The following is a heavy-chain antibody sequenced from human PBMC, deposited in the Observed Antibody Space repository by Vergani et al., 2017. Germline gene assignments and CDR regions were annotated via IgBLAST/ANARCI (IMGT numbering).Heavy chain of an antibody. CDR1: GGSFSGYY. CDR3: ARGPKANWGSSRSGYFDL. Sequence: QVQLQQWGAGLLKPSETLSLTCAVYGGSFSGYYWSWIRQPPGKGLGWIGEINHSGSTNYNPSLKSRVTISVDTSKNQFSLKLSSVTAADTAVYYCARGPKANWGSSRSGYFDLWGRGTLVTVSS. D-gene: IGHD7-27*01. V-gene: IGHV4-34*01. J-gene: IGHJ2*01. CDR2: INHSGST.